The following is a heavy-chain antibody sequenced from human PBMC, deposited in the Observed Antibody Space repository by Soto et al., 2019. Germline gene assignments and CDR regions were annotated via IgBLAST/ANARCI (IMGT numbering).Heavy chain of an antibody. J-gene: IGHJ4*02. V-gene: IGHV3-64*01. CDR2: ISSNGGST. CDR1: GFTFSSYA. CDR3: ARGPGYYFDY. Sequence: EVQLVESGGGLVQPGGSLRLSCAASGFTFSSYAMHWVLQAPGKGLEYVSAISSNGGSTYYANSVKGRFTISRDNSKNTLYLQMGSLRAEDMAVYYCARGPGYYFDYWCQGTLVTVSS.